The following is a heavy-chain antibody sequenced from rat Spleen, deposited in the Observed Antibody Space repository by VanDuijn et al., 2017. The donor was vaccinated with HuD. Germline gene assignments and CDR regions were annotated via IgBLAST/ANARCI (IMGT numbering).Heavy chain of an antibody. CDR3: ANNWELYY. CDR2: ITNTGDNI. J-gene: IGHJ2*01. V-gene: IGHV5-58*01. CDR1: GFTFSSYW. D-gene: IGHD5-1*01. Sequence: EVQLVETGGGLVQPGRSLKLSCVASGFTFSSYWMYWIRQAPGKGLEWIASITNTGDNIYYPDSVKGRFTISRDNAQNTLYLQMNSLRSEDTATYYCANNWELYYWGQGVLVTVSS.